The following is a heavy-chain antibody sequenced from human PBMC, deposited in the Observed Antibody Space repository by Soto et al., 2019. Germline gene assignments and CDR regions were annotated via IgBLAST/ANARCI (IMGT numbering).Heavy chain of an antibody. CDR1: GFNFSSYA. J-gene: IGHJ6*02. V-gene: IGHV3-30-3*01. D-gene: IGHD3-10*01. Sequence: PGGSLRLSCAASGFNFSSYAMHWVRQAPGKGLEWVAVISYDGSNKYYADSVKGRFTISRDNSKNTLYLQMNSLRAEDTAVYYCARGYLPHYYYYGMDVWGQGTTVTVSS. CDR3: ARGYLPHYYYYGMDV. CDR2: ISYDGSNK.